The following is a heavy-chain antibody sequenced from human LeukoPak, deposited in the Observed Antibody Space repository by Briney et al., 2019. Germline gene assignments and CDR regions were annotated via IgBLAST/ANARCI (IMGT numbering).Heavy chain of an antibody. V-gene: IGHV3-20*04. J-gene: IGHJ4*02. D-gene: IGHD3-22*01. CDR1: GFTFDYYG. Sequence: GGSLRLSCAASGFTFDYYGMSWVRQAPGKGLEWVSGINWNGGSTGYADSVKGRFTISRDNAKNSLYLQMNSLRAEDTALYYCARVSVLGSYYDSSGYPDYWGQGTKVTVSS. CDR2: INWNGGST. CDR3: ARVSVLGSYYDSSGYPDY.